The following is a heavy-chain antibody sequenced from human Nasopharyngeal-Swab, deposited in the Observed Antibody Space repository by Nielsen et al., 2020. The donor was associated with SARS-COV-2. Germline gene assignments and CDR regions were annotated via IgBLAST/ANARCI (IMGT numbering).Heavy chain of an antibody. CDR1: GYTFTSHD. D-gene: IGHD3-10*01. CDR2: MSPNSGTS. CDR3: ATLPRGLLWFGGSHDVFDL. V-gene: IGHV1-8*01. Sequence: ASVKVSCKASGYTFTSHDISWVRQASGQGLEWMGWMSPNSGTSGYAQKFQGRITMTRDTSLSTAYMELTSLTSADTAVYYCATLPRGLLWFGGSHDVFDLWGLGTMVTVSS. J-gene: IGHJ3*01.